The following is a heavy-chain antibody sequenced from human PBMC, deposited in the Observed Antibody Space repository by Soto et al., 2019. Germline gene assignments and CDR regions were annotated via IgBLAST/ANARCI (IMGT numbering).Heavy chain of an antibody. CDR1: GGTFGSDA. D-gene: IGHD3-22*01. CDR3: ARDRTDSGYYTNWLDP. CDR2: IIPIFGTT. V-gene: IGHV1-69*06. J-gene: IGHJ5*02. Sequence: SVKVSCKASGGTFGSDAITWVRQAPGQGLEWVGRIIPIFGTTNYAQNLQGRVTISADKSTLTSYMELHSLTSDDTALYYCARDRTDSGYYTNWLDPWGQVTQVTVSS.